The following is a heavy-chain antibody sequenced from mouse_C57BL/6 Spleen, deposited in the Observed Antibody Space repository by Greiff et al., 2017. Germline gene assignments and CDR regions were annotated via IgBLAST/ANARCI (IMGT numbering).Heavy chain of an antibody. V-gene: IGHV3-6*01. Sequence: DVQLVESGPGLVKPSQSLSLTCSVTGYSITSGYYWNWIRQFPGNKLEWMGYISYDGSNNYNPSLKNRISITRDTSKNQFFLKLNSVTTEDTATYYCAREDGPYWYFDVWGTGTTVTVSS. J-gene: IGHJ1*03. CDR2: ISYDGSN. CDR1: GYSITSGYY. D-gene: IGHD1-1*01. CDR3: AREDGPYWYFDV.